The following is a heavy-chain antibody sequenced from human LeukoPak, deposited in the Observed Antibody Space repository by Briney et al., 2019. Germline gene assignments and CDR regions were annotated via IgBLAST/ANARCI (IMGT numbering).Heavy chain of an antibody. CDR1: GYTLTSYG. D-gene: IGHD2-15*01. CDR2: VSHYNGKT. CDR3: ARALVVAATQGLDP. V-gene: IGHV1-18*01. Sequence: VKESFKSSGYTLTSYGISWVGQAPGQGLEWMGWVSHYNGKTNYAQKLQGRVTMTPATSTSTAYMELRSLRSDATAVYYCARALVVAATQGLDPWGQGTLVTVSS. J-gene: IGHJ5*02.